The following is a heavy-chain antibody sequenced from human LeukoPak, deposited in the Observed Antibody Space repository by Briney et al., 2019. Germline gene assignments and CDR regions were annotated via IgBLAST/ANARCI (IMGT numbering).Heavy chain of an antibody. Sequence: GGSLRLSCAASGFTFSSYEMNWVRQAPGKGLEWVLYISSSGSTIYYADSVKGRFTISRDNAKNSLYLQMHSLRAEDTAVYYCARSGSSGWYFDYWGQGTLVTVSS. CDR3: ARSGSSGWYFDY. CDR1: GFTFSSYE. CDR2: ISSSGSTI. V-gene: IGHV3-48*03. J-gene: IGHJ4*02. D-gene: IGHD6-19*01.